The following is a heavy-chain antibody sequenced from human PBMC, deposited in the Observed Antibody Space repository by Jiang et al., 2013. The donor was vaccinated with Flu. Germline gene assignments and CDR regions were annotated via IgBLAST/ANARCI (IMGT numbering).Heavy chain of an antibody. D-gene: IGHD3-22*01. CDR1: GFTFSIYA. CDR3: AKGQRAVYDSSHFQH. CDR2: ISGSGDST. V-gene: IGHV3-23*04. J-gene: IGHJ1*01. Sequence: VQLVESGGGLVQPGGSLRLSCAASGFTFSIYASSWVRQAPGKGLVWVSAISGSGDSTYYADSVKGRFTISRDYSKNTLYLQMNSLRAEDTAVYYCAKGQRAVYDSSHFQHWGQGHPWSPSPQ.